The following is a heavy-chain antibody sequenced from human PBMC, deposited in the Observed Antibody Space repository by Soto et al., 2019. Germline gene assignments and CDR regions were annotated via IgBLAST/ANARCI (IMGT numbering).Heavy chain of an antibody. J-gene: IGHJ5*02. CDR1: GFTFSNYW. CDR3: ATSKGGGSNGRTTS. Sequence: EVQLVESGGALVQPGGSLRLSCAASGFTFSNYWMHWVRQAPGKGLVWISRMNSDGSNTVYADAVKGRFTISRDNAKNTLYLQMNSLRVEATAVYYCATSKGGGSNGRTTSWGQGTLVTVSS. V-gene: IGHV3-74*01. CDR2: MNSDGSNT. D-gene: IGHD1-26*01.